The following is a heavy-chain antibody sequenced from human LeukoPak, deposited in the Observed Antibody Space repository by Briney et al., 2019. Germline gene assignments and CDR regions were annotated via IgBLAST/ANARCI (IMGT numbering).Heavy chain of an antibody. D-gene: IGHD6-19*01. J-gene: IGHJ2*01. V-gene: IGHV3-30*03. Sequence: GGSLRLSCVASGFTFRNYGIHWVRQAPGKGLEWVAVISYDGRNKYYTDSVKGRFTISRDDSKNTLYLQMDSLRAEDTAVYYCARDRAVTGAKGGWYFDLWGRGTLVTVSS. CDR2: ISYDGRNK. CDR3: ARDRAVTGAKGGWYFDL. CDR1: GFTFRNYG.